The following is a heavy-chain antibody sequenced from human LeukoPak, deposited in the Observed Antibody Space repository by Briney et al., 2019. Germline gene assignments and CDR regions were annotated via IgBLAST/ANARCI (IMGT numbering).Heavy chain of an antibody. D-gene: IGHD3-22*01. CDR1: GFTFSTYS. J-gene: IGHJ4*02. CDR3: ARDRSDYYDSSGYYSFDY. CDR2: ISSSSSYI. V-gene: IGHV3-21*01. Sequence: GGYLRLSCAASGFTFSTYSMNWVRQAPGKGLEWVSSISSSSSYIYYADSVKGRFTISRDNAKNSLYLQMNSLRAEDTAVYYCARDRSDYYDSSGYYSFDYWGQGTLVTVSS.